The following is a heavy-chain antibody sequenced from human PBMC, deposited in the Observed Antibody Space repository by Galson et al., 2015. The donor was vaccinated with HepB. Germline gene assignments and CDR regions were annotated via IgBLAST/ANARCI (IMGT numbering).Heavy chain of an antibody. Sequence: SVKVSCKASGYTFTSYYMHWVRQAPGQGLEWMGIINPSGGSTSYAQKFKGRVTMTRDTSMSTVYMELSSLGSEDTAVYYCARAGEWYRDNNWFDPWGQGTLVTVSS. V-gene: IGHV1-46*01. CDR2: INPSGGST. CDR3: ARAGEWYRDNNWFDP. J-gene: IGHJ5*02. D-gene: IGHD3-16*01. CDR1: GYTFTSYY.